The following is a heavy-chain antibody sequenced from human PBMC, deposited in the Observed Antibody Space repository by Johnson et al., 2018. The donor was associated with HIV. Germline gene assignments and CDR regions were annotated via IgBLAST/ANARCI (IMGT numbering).Heavy chain of an antibody. CDR1: GFTFSSSG. V-gene: IGHV3-30*03. Sequence: QVQLVESGGGVVQPGRSLRLSCVASGFTFSSSGMHWVRQAPGKGLEWVAVISYDGTNKYYADSVKGRFTISRDKSKNTLYLQMNSLRAEDTAVYYCARDYGQWLVPGAFDFWGQGTMVTVSS. CDR2: ISYDGTNK. CDR3: ARDYGQWLVPGAFDF. D-gene: IGHD6-19*01. J-gene: IGHJ3*01.